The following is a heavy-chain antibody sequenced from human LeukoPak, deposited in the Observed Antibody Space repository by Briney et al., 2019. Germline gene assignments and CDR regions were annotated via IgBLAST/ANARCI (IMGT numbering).Heavy chain of an antibody. CDR1: GYTFTGYY. V-gene: IGHV1-2*02. CDR3: ARGRVRFSEWLVPKNNWFDP. J-gene: IGHJ5*02. CDR2: INPNSGGT. Sequence: ASVKVSCKASGYTFTGYYMHWVRQAPGQGLEWMGWINPNSGGTNYAQKFQGRVTMTRDTSISTAYMELSRLRSDDTAVYYCARGRVRFSEWLVPKNNWFDPWGQGTLVTVSS. D-gene: IGHD6-19*01.